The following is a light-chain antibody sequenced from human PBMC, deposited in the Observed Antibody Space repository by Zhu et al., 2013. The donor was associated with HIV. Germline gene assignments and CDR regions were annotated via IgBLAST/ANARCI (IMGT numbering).Light chain of an antibody. CDR2: DDD. CDR1: KLGDKY. Sequence: SYELTQPPSVSVSPGQTASIMCSGDKLGDKYACWYQQRPGQAPVVVIYDDDDRPSGIPQRFSGFNSGNRAALSISGVDVGDEADYYCQVWDGNTDQVVFGGGTKLTVL. V-gene: IGLV3-1*01. CDR3: QVWDGNTDQVV. J-gene: IGLJ2*01.